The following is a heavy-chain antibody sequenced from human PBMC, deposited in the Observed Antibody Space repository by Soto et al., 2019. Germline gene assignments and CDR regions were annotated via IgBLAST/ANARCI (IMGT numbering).Heavy chain of an antibody. CDR3: ARVGSYCSGGSCYSGFDY. CDR2: IYYSGST. V-gene: IGHV4-59*01. J-gene: IGHJ4*02. CDR1: GDSISSYY. Sequence: SETLSLTCTVSGDSISSYYWSWIRQPPGMGLEWIGYIYYSGSTTYNPSLKSRLTISVDTSKNQFSLKLSSVTAADTAVYHCARVGSYCSGGSCYSGFDYWGQGTLVTVSS. D-gene: IGHD2-15*01.